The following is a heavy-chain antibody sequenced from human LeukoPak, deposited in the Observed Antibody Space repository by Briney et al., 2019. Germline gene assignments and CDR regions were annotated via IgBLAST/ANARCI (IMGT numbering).Heavy chain of an antibody. D-gene: IGHD2-2*01. Sequence: GGSLRLSCAACGFTFSDYYMSWIRQAPGKGLEWIAYVGTAGKRIDYAESVRGRFTTSRDDAKISLFLQMASLTVEDTALYYCAKLVVPAANAVDPWGQGTLVTVSS. V-gene: IGHV3-11*01. CDR2: VGTAGKRI. CDR3: AKLVVPAANAVDP. CDR1: GFTFSDYY. J-gene: IGHJ5*02.